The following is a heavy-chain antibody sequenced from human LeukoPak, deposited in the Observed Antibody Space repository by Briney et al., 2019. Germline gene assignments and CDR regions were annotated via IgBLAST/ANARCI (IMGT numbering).Heavy chain of an antibody. CDR1: GFTVSSNH. J-gene: IGHJ3*02. D-gene: IGHD3-10*01. V-gene: IGHV3-53*01. CDR2: IYSGGST. CDR3: ARSGSYYNGNAFDI. Sequence: GGSLRLSCAASGFTVSSNHMSWVRQAPGKGLEWVSVIYSGGSTYYADSVKGRFTISRDNSKNTLYLQMNSLRAEDTAVYYCARSGSYYNGNAFDIWGQGTMVTVSS.